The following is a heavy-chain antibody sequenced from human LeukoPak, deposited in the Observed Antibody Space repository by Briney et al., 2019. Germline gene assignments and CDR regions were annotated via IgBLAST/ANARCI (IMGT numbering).Heavy chain of an antibody. Sequence: GGSLRLSCAASGFTFSNYWMSWVRQAPGKGLEWVANIKEDGSAKYYVDSVKGRFTISRDNAKNSLYLQMNSLRAEDTAVYYCARDNYDSSGPYYFDYWGQGTLVTVSS. CDR1: GFTFSNYW. CDR3: ARDNYDSSGPYYFDY. J-gene: IGHJ4*02. CDR2: IKEDGSAK. V-gene: IGHV3-7*01. D-gene: IGHD3-22*01.